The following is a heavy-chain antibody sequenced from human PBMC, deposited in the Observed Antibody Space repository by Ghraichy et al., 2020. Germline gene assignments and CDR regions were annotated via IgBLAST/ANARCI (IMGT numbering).Heavy chain of an antibody. Sequence: ASVKVSCKASGYTFTGYYMHWVRQAPGQGLEWMGWINPNSGGTNYAQKFQGRVTMTRDTSISTAYMELSRLRSDDTAVYYCARENVDTAMAFDYWGQGTLVTVSS. D-gene: IGHD5-18*01. CDR1: GYTFTGYY. CDR3: ARENVDTAMAFDY. CDR2: INPNSGGT. J-gene: IGHJ4*02. V-gene: IGHV1-2*02.